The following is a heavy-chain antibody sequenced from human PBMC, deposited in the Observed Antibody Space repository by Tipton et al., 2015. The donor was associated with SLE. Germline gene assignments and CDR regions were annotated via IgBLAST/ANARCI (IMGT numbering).Heavy chain of an antibody. CDR1: GYSFTNYG. V-gene: IGHV1-18*01. D-gene: IGHD6-19*01. CDR3: GRDLGASSGWFVGAIGF. CDR2: ISTYNSNR. J-gene: IGHJ4*02. Sequence: QSGPEVKKPGASVKISCKASGYSFTNYGINWVRQAPGQGLEWMGWISTYNSNRVYAQNLQGRATMTTDTSTDTAYMEVRSLRSDDTALYYCGRDLGASSGWFVGAIGFWGQGTMVTVSS.